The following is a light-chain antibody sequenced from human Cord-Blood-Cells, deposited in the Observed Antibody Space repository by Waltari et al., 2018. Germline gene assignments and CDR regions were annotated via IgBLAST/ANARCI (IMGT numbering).Light chain of an antibody. CDR3: QQSYRTPFT. J-gene: IGKJ3*01. Sequence: DIQMTQSPSSLSASVGDRVTIPCRASQSISSYLNWYQQKPGKAPKLLIYAAYSLQSGVPSRFSGSGSGTDFTLTISSLQPEDFATYYCQQSYRTPFTFGPGTKVDIK. CDR2: AAY. CDR1: QSISSY. V-gene: IGKV1-39*01.